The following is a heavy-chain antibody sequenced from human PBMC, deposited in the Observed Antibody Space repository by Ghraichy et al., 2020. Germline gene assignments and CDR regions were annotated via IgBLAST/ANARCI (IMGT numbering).Heavy chain of an antibody. D-gene: IGHD5-18*01. Sequence: SVKVSCKASGGTFSSYAISWVRQAPGQGLEWMGGIIPIFGTANYAQKFQGRVTITADKSTSTAYMELSSLRSEDTAVYYCARGTAMVQNYYYYGMDVWGQGTTVTVSS. V-gene: IGHV1-69*06. CDR2: IIPIFGTA. CDR3: ARGTAMVQNYYYYGMDV. CDR1: GGTFSSYA. J-gene: IGHJ6*02.